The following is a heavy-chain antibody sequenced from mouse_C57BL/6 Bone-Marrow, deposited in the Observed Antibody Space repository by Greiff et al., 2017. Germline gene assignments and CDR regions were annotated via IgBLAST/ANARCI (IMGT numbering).Heavy chain of an antibody. Sequence: VQLQQSGAELVKPGASVKLSCKASGYSFTEYTIHWVKQRSGQGLEWIGWFYPGSGSIKYNEKFEDKATLTADTSSSTVYMELSRLTSADSAVYVCARHEGVYYVSNYDAMDYWGQGTSVTVSS. J-gene: IGHJ4*01. V-gene: IGHV1-62-2*01. CDR2: FYPGSGSI. D-gene: IGHD1-1*01. CDR1: GYSFTEYT. CDR3: ARHEGVYYVSNYDAMDY.